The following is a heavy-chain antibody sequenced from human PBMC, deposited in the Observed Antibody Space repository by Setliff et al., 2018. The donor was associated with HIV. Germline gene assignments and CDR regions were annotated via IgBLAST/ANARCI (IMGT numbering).Heavy chain of an antibody. D-gene: IGHD6-19*01. Sequence: SETLSLTCTVSGGSISSYYWGWIRQPPGKGLEWIGYIYYSGSTNYNPSLKSRVTISVDTSKNQFSLKLNSVTAADTAVYYCARGSPEAFQDSGWYNWGQGTLVTVSS. J-gene: IGHJ4*02. CDR3: ARGSPEAFQDSGWYN. V-gene: IGHV4-59*01. CDR2: IYYSGST. CDR1: GGSISSYY.